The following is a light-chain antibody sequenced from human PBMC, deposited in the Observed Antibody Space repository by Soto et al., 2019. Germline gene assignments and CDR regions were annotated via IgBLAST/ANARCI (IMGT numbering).Light chain of an antibody. CDR3: QQYDNLPIT. CDR1: QGISSY. CDR2: DAS. V-gene: IGKV1-33*01. J-gene: IGKJ5*01. Sequence: IRMTHSPSSFSASTGDRVTITCRASQGISSYLAWYQQKPGKAPKLLIYDASNLETGVPSRFSGSGSGTDFTFTISSLQPEDIATYYCQQYDNLPITFGQGTRLEIK.